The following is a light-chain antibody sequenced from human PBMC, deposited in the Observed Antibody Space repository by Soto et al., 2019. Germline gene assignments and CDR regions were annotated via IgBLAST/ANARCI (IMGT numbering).Light chain of an antibody. Sequence: VVTQSTATQSVSPGDRATLSCRASQTVSRNLAWYQQRPGQAPRLLIYDISNRATGVPARFSGSGSETEFTLTIRSMNSADFAVYFCQQYNNRPSFGQGTRLEIK. CDR1: QTVSRN. J-gene: IGKJ5*01. CDR2: DIS. V-gene: IGKV3-15*01. CDR3: QQYNNRPS.